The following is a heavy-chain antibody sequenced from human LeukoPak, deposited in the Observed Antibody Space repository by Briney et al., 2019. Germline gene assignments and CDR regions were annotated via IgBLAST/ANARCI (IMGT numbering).Heavy chain of an antibody. CDR3: ARAQCSGGSCYGFGFGY. J-gene: IGHJ4*02. D-gene: IGHD2-15*01. CDR2: IYYSGST. Sequence: PSETLSLTCTVSGGSISSYYWSWIRQPPGKGLEWIGYIYYSGSTNYNPSPKSRVTISVDTSKNQFSLKLSSVTAADTAVYYCARAQCSGGSCYGFGFGYWGQGTLVTVSS. V-gene: IGHV4-59*01. CDR1: GGSISSYY.